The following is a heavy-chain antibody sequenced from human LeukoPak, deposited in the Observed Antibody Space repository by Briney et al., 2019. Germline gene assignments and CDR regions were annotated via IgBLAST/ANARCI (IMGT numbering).Heavy chain of an antibody. CDR1: GFTFDDYA. V-gene: IGHV3-9*01. J-gene: IGHJ6*02. D-gene: IGHD5-18*01. CDR2: ISWNSGSI. CDR3: AKAFPGYSYGWYYYGMDV. Sequence: GGSLRLSCAASGFTFDDYAMHWVRQAPGKGLEWVSGISWNSGSIGYADSVKGRFTISRDNAKNSLYLQMNSLRAEDTALYYCAKAFPGYSYGWYYYGMDVWGQGTTVTVSS.